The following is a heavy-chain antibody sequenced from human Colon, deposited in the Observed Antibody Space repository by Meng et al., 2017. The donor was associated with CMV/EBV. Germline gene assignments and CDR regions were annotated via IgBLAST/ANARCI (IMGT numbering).Heavy chain of an antibody. J-gene: IGHJ4*02. CDR2: ISYDGSKT. D-gene: IGHD5-12*01. CDR3: VRAGYGGFIKDAFDL. CDR1: GFIFGDYA. Sequence: SGFIFGDYAMTWVRQAPGKGLEWVAVISYDGSKTYHGDSVKGRFTISRDNSKNSLYLQMDSLRPADTGVYYCVRAGYGGFIKDAFDLWGQGALVTVSS. V-gene: IGHV3-33*05.